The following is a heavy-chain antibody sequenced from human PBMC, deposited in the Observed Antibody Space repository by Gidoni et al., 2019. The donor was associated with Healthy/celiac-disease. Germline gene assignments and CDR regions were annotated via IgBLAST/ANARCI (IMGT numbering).Heavy chain of an antibody. CDR2: ISGSGGST. CDR3: AKSGYCSSTSCQSRWFDP. Sequence: EVQLLESGGGLVQPGGSLRLSCAASGFTFSSYAMSWVRQAPGKGPEWVSAISGSGGSTYYADSVKGRFTISRDNSKNTLYLQMNSLRAEDTAVYYCAKSGYCSSTSCQSRWFDPWDQGTLVTVSS. D-gene: IGHD2-2*01. CDR1: GFTFSSYA. J-gene: IGHJ5*02. V-gene: IGHV3-23*01.